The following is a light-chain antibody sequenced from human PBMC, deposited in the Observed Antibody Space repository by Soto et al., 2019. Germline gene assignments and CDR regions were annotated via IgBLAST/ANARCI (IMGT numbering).Light chain of an antibody. V-gene: IGLV2-23*01. CDR3: CSYAGSRTYV. CDR2: EGT. J-gene: IGLJ1*01. Sequence: QSALTQPASVSGPLGQSIVISCTGSSSDIGSYDLVSWYQQYPGKAPKVVIFEGTKRPSGVSNRFSGSKSGNTASLPISGLQTEDEADYYCCSYAGSRTYVFGAGTKVTVL. CDR1: SSDIGSYDL.